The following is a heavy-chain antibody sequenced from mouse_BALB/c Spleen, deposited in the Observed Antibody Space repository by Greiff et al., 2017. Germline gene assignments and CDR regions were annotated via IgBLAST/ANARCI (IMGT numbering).Heavy chain of an antibody. Sequence: EVMLVESGGGLVQPGGSRKLSCAASGFTFSSYAMSWVRQTPEKRLEWVATISSGGSYTYYPDSVKGRFTISRDNAKNTLYLQMSSLRSEDTAMYYCASYDYDGLAWFAYWGQGTLVTVSA. V-gene: IGHV5-9-1*01. J-gene: IGHJ3*01. CDR3: ASYDYDGLAWFAY. CDR2: ISSGGSYT. CDR1: GFTFSSYA. D-gene: IGHD2-4*01.